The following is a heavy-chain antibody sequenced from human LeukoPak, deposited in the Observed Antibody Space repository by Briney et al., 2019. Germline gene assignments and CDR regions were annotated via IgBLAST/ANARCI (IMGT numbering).Heavy chain of an antibody. CDR2: IYYSGST. V-gene: IGHV4-59*01. CDR1: GGSISTYY. D-gene: IGHD3-16*01. CDR3: ARAVISFGRGVAKGFDC. Sequence: PSETLSLTCTVSGGSISTYYWSWIRQPPGKGLEWIGYIYYSGSTNYNPSLKSRVTMSLDTSKNQFSLNLRSVTAADTAVYYCARAVISFGRGVAKGFDCWGQGTLVTVSS. J-gene: IGHJ4*02.